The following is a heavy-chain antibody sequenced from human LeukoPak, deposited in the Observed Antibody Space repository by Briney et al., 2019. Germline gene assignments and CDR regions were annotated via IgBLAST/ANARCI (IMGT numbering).Heavy chain of an antibody. V-gene: IGHV3-23*01. CDR1: GFTFSSYA. CDR2: ISGSGGST. J-gene: IGHJ4*02. D-gene: IGHD2-15*01. CDR3: AKPEDIVVVAPGRGPFAY. Sequence: GGSLRLSCAASGFTFSSYAMSWVRQAPGKGLEWVSAISGSGGSTYYADSVKGRFTISRDNFKNTLYLQMNSLRAEDTAVYYCAKPEDIVVVAPGRGPFAYWGQGTLVTVSS.